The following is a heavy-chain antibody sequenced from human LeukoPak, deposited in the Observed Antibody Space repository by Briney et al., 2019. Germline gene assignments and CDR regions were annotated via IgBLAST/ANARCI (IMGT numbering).Heavy chain of an antibody. Sequence: GGSLRLSCAASGFTFSNAWMSWVRQAPGKGLEWVGRIKSKTDGGTKDYAAPVKGRFTISRDDSKNRLYLQMNSLKTEDTAVYYCTTYGNSLYYYYMDVWGKGATVTVSS. J-gene: IGHJ6*03. CDR3: TTYGNSLYYYYMDV. D-gene: IGHD4-23*01. CDR1: GFTFSNAW. CDR2: IKSKTDGGTK. V-gene: IGHV3-15*01.